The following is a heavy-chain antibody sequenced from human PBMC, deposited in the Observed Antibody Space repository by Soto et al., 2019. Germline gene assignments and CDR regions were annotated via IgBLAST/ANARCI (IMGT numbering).Heavy chain of an antibody. V-gene: IGHV4-39*01. J-gene: IGHJ3*02. CDR2: MYYSGST. CDR3: ARNPYSAPYIVVVATSIVLDAFDI. Sequence: QLQLQESGPGLVKPSETLSLTCTVSGGSISSSSYYWGWIRQPPGKGLEWIGSMYYSGSTYFNPSLKSRVTISVDTSKNHLSLMLSSVTASDTAVYYCARNPYSAPYIVVVATSIVLDAFDIWGQGTMVTVSS. CDR1: GGSISSSSYY. D-gene: IGHD2-2*01.